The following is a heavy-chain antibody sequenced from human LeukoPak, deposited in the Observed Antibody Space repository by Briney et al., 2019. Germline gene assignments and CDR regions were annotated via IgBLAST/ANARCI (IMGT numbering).Heavy chain of an antibody. J-gene: IGHJ4*02. CDR2: INPNSGGT. CDR1: GYTFTGYY. Sequence: ASVKVSCKASGYTFTGYYMHWVRQAPGQGLEWMGWINPNSGGTNYAQKFQGRVTMARDTSINTAYMELSSLRSDDTAVYYCARDRGCSGGSSYFSWGQGTLVTVSS. V-gene: IGHV1-2*02. D-gene: IGHD2-15*01. CDR3: ARDRGCSGGSSYFS.